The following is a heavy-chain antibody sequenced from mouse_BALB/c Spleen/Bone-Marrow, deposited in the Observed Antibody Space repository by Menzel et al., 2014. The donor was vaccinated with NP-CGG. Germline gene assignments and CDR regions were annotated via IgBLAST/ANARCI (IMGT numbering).Heavy chain of an antibody. CDR2: INPSNGRT. V-gene: IGHV1S81*02. D-gene: IGHD2-3*01. J-gene: IGHJ3*01. Sequence: VQGVESGAELVKPGASVKLSCKASGYTFTSYWIHWVKLRPGQGLEWIGEINPSNGRTNYNEKFKNKATLTVDKSSSTAYIQLSSLTSEDSAVYYRARYDGPAWFAYWGQGTLVTVSA. CDR1: GYTFTSYW. CDR3: ARYDGPAWFAY.